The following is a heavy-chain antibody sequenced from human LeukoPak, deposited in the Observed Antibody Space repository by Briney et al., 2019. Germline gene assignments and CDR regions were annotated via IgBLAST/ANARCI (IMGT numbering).Heavy chain of an antibody. CDR2: ISSSSSYI. J-gene: IGHJ4*02. CDR1: GFTFSSYS. V-gene: IGHV3-21*01. Sequence: GGSLRLSCAASGFTFSSYSMNWVRQAPGKGLEWVSSISSSSSYIYYADSAKGRFTISRDNAKNSLYLQMNSLRAEDTAVYYCARSRTGYYSGFDYWGQGTLVTVSS. D-gene: IGHD3/OR15-3a*01. CDR3: ARSRTGYYSGFDY.